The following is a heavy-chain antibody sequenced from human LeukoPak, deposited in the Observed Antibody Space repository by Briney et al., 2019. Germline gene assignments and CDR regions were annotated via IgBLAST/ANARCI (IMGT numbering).Heavy chain of an antibody. D-gene: IGHD4-23*01. Sequence: GGSLRLSCAASGFTFSSYAMSWVRQAPGQGLEWMGWINTYKGDTLYAQKLQGRVTMTADTSTNTAYMELRSLRFDDTAVYYCAREFGHCYGDNCFYFFDTWGQGFRVTVSS. CDR1: GFTFSSYA. V-gene: IGHV1-18*01. CDR2: INTYKGDT. J-gene: IGHJ4*02. CDR3: AREFGHCYGDNCFYFFDT.